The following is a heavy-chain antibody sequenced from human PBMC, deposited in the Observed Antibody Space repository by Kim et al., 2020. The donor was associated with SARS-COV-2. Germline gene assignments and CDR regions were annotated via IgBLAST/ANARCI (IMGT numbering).Heavy chain of an antibody. Sequence: GGSLRLSCVGSRFTFGSSAMTWVRQAPGKGLEWVSTIFGSGHGTYYPDSVRGRFSVSRDNSKNTLYLQMDNLRVDDTAIYYCAKNVHVTSVTFLWYFDLWGRGTSVTVSS. CDR2: IFGSGHGT. V-gene: IGHV3-23*01. D-gene: IGHD2-2*01. J-gene: IGHJ2*01. CDR3: AKNVHVTSVTFLWYFDL. CDR1: RFTFGSSA.